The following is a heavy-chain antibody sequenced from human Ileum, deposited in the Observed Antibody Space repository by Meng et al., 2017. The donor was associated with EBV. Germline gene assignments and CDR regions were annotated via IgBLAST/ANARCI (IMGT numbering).Heavy chain of an antibody. Sequence: QVQLVQPGAEVKKPGASGMVFPMASGYTFTSYGISWVRQAPGQGLEWMGWISAYNGNTNYAQKLQGRVTMTTDTSTSTAYMELRSLRSDDTAVYYCARDLTYCSGGSCYPTTIDYWGQGTLVTVSS. D-gene: IGHD2-15*01. CDR1: GYTFTSYG. J-gene: IGHJ4*02. CDR3: ARDLTYCSGGSCYPTTIDY. CDR2: ISAYNGNT. V-gene: IGHV1-18*01.